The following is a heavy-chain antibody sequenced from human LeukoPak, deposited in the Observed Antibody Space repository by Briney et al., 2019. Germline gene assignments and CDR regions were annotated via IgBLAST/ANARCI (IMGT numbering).Heavy chain of an antibody. CDR1: GFTFSSYT. D-gene: IGHD2-21*01. V-gene: IGHV3-21*06. CDR3: ATLGCAGENCPRAGRALGGY. J-gene: IGHJ4*02. Sequence: GGSLRLSCTGSGFTFSSYTIHWVRQAPGKGLEWVSSISSGGTFVYNADSVTGRFTISRDNAGNFLYLQMDSLRAEDTAIYYCATLGCAGENCPRAGRALGGYWGQGTLVTVSS. CDR2: ISSGGTFV.